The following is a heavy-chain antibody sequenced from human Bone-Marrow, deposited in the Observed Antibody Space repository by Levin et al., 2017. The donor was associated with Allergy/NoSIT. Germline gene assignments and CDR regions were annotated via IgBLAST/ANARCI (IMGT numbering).Heavy chain of an antibody. CDR1: GFRFSSYW. Sequence: GASVKVSCAASGFRFSSYWMGWVRQAPGKGLEWVANINQDGGEKYLVDSLKGRLTISRDNGKNSVYLQMDSLRVEDTAIYYCARAYDGGFDPWGQGTLVTVSA. CDR2: INQDGGEK. D-gene: IGHD3-16*01. CDR3: ARAYDGGFDP. V-gene: IGHV3-7*01. J-gene: IGHJ5*02.